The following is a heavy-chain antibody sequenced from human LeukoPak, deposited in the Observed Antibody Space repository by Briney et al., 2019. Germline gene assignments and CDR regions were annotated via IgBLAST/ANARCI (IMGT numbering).Heavy chain of an antibody. D-gene: IGHD3-10*01. J-gene: IGHJ4*02. CDR1: GDSVSSGSSS. Sequence: SQTLSLTCTISGDSVSSGSSSRTWIRQSPSRGFEWLGRTYYRSKWYNDYAVSVKSRIMISPDTSKNQFSLHLNSVTPEDTALYFCARETMAGFVDYWGQGSMVTVSS. CDR3: ARETMAGFVDY. V-gene: IGHV6-1*01. CDR2: TYYRSKWYN.